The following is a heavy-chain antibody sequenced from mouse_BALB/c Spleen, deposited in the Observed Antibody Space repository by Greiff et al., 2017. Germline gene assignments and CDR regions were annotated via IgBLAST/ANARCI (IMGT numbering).Heavy chain of an antibody. CDR3: AETARATGWFAY. CDR1: GYTFTDYN. CDR2: INPNNGGT. V-gene: IGHV1-18*01. Sequence: EVKLQQSGPELVKPGASVTIPCKASGYTFTDYNMDWVKQSHGKSLEWIGDINPNNGGTIYNQKFKGKATLTVDQSSSTAYMELRSLTSEDTAVYYCAETARATGWFAYWGQGTLVTVSA. J-gene: IGHJ3*01. D-gene: IGHD3-2*01.